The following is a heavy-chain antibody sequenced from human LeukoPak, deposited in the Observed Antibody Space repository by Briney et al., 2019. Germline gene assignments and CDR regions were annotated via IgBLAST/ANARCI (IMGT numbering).Heavy chain of an antibody. J-gene: IGHJ4*02. CDR2: VHLDGRT. CDR3: AREGGFYRPLDY. Sequence: SETLSLTCGVSGGSVTSTNWWTWVRQPPGKGLEWIGEVHLDGRTNYNPSLKSRLTMSVDLSENHVSLKLTSVTAADTAVYYCAREGGFYRPLDYSGQGTLVTASS. CDR1: GGSVTSTNW. V-gene: IGHV4-4*02. D-gene: IGHD3-3*01.